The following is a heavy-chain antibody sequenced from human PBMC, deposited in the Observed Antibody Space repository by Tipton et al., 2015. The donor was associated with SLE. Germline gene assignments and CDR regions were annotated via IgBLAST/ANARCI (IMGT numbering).Heavy chain of an antibody. CDR1: GYTFTNYG. J-gene: IGHJ4*02. CDR3: ARVRGEKYLAIFDF. CDR2: ISVYKGNT. V-gene: IGHV1-18*01. Sequence: QLVQSGAEVKRPGASVKVSCKASGYTFTNYGVTWVRQAPGKGLEWMGWISVYKGNTNYAQKFQGRVTMTTDTSTSTAYMELSGLRSDDTAMYYCARVRGEKYLAIFDFWGQGTQVTVSS. D-gene: IGHD2-21*01.